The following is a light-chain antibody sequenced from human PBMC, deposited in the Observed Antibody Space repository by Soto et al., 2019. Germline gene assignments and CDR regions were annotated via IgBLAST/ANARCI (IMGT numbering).Light chain of an antibody. CDR3: QHYNSYSEA. Sequence: DVQITQPPSTLSGSIGYRVTITCRASQTISSWLAWYQQKPGKAPKLLIYKASTLKSGVPSRFSGSGSGTEFTLTISSLQPDDFATYYRQHYNSYSEAFGQGTKVDNK. CDR2: KAS. CDR1: QTISSW. J-gene: IGKJ1*01. V-gene: IGKV1-5*03.